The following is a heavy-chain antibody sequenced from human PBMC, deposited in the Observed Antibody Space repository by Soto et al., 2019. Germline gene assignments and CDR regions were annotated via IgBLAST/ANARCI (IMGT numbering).Heavy chain of an antibody. CDR2: TSYDGSNN. D-gene: IGHD3-16*01. J-gene: IGHJ5*02. CDR1: GFMFKSYV. CDR3: ARWGTTGGFDL. V-gene: IGHV3-30*19. Sequence: QLQLVESGGGVVQPGTSLRLSCAASGFMFKSYVMHWVRQAPGKGLEWVALTSYDGSNNYYGDSVKGRFTVSRDNSKNTLHLQMDSLRPEDTALYYCARWGTTGGFDLWGQGTLVSDSS.